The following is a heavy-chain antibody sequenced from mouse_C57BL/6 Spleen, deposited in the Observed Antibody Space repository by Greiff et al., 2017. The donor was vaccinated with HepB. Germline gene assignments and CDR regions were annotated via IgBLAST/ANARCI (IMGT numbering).Heavy chain of an antibody. V-gene: IGHV5-16*01. CDR3: ARAYGSSYEWYFDV. CDR2: INYDGSST. J-gene: IGHJ1*03. Sequence: EVKLVESEGGLVQPGSSMKLSCTASGFTFSDYYIAWVRQVPEKGLEWVANINYDGSSTYYLDSLKSRFIISRDNAKNILYLQMSSLKSEDTATYYCARAYGSSYEWYFDVWGTGTTVTVSS. CDR1: GFTFSDYY. D-gene: IGHD1-1*01.